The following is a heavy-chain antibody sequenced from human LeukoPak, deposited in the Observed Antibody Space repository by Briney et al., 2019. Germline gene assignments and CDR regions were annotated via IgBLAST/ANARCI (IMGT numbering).Heavy chain of an antibody. CDR1: GDYITSYY. J-gene: IGHJ4*02. D-gene: IGHD1-1*01. Sequence: SETLSLTCTVSGDYITSYYWSWIRQPPGKGLDWIGYIDDSGSTNYNPSLKSRVTVSVDTSKNQFSLKLSSVTAADTAVYYCARATTFDYWGPGTLVTVSS. V-gene: IGHV4-59*01. CDR2: IDDSGST. CDR3: ARATTFDY.